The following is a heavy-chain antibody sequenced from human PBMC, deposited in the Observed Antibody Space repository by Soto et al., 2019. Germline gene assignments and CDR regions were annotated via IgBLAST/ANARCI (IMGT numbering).Heavy chain of an antibody. CDR2: IYSGGST. CDR1: GFTFSSYA. J-gene: IGHJ3*02. V-gene: IGHV3-53*01. CDR3: ARGGDTMIVVPEAFDI. D-gene: IGHD3-22*01. Sequence: GGSLRLSCAASGFTFSSYAMSWVRQAPGKGLEWVSVIYSGGSTYYADSVKGRFTISRDNSKNTLYLQMNSLRAEDTAVYYCARGGDTMIVVPEAFDIWGQGTMVTVSS.